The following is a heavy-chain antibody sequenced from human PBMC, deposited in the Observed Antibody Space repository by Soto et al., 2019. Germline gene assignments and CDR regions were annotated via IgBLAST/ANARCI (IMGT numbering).Heavy chain of an antibody. Sequence: EVQLVESGGGLVQPGGSLRLSCAASGFTFSSYWMHWVRQAPGKGLVWVSGINGDGSTATYADSVKGRFIISRDNAKNMLYLQMNSLTAEDTAVYYCARPRYDGSGTAFDHWGQGTLVTVSS. CDR2: INGDGSTA. CDR1: GFTFSSYW. D-gene: IGHD3-22*01. V-gene: IGHV3-74*01. J-gene: IGHJ4*02. CDR3: ARPRYDGSGTAFDH.